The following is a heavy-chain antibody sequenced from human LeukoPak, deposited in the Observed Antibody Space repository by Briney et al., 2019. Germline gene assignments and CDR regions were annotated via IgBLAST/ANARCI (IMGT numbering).Heavy chain of an antibody. D-gene: IGHD4/OR15-4a*01. Sequence: GGSLRLSCAASGFTFSSYSMNWVRQAPGKGLEWVAFIRYDGTNKYYADSVKGRFTISRDNSKNTLYLQMNSLRAEDTAVYYCARRAGAYSHPYDYWGQGTLVTVSS. V-gene: IGHV3-33*08. CDR2: IRYDGTNK. J-gene: IGHJ4*02. CDR1: GFTFSSYS. CDR3: ARRAGAYSHPYDY.